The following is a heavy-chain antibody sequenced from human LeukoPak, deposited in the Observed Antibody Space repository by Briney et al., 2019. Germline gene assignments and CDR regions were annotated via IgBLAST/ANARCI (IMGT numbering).Heavy chain of an antibody. V-gene: IGHV4-59*01. J-gene: IGHJ4*02. Sequence: PSETLSLTCIVSGGSISSYYWSWIRQPPGKGLEWIGYIYYSGSTNYNPSLRSRVTISVDTSKNQFSLKLSSVTAADTAVYYCARGAVVPAKADYWGQGTLVTVSS. CDR1: GGSISSYY. CDR3: ARGAVVPAKADY. D-gene: IGHD2-2*01. CDR2: IYYSGST.